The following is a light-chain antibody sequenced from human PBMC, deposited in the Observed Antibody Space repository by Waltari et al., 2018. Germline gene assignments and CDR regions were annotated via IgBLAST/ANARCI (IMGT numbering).Light chain of an antibody. V-gene: IGKV1-5*03. CDR2: RAS. CDR3: QQYNSNSIT. CDR1: QTISSW. J-gene: IGKJ5*01. Sequence: DIQMTQSPSTLSASVGDRVTITCRASQTISSWLAWYQQQPGKAPRLLIYRASTLESGVPSRFSGSGSGTEFTLTISSLQPDDFATYYCQQYNSNSITFGQGTRLEIK.